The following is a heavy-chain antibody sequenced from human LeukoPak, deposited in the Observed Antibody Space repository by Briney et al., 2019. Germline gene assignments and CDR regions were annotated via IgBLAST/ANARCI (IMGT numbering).Heavy chain of an antibody. CDR3: GKEVERHFDLKY. Sequence: GGSLRLSCSASGFTFLSYAMHWVRQAPGKGLEYVSATSSGGGSTYYADSVKGRFTISRDNSKNTLYLQMSSLRAEDTAVYYCGKEVERHFDLKYWGQGTLVTVSS. CDR2: TSSGGGST. CDR1: GFTFLSYA. J-gene: IGHJ4*02. V-gene: IGHV3-64D*06.